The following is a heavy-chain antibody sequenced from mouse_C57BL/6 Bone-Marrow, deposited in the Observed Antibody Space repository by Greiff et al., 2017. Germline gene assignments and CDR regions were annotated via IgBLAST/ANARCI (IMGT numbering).Heavy chain of an antibody. J-gene: IGHJ4*01. CDR3: ARGRMDY. Sequence: EVQLMESGPGLVKPSQSLSLTCSVTGYSITSGYYWNWIRQFPGNKLEWMGYISYDGSNNYNPSLKNRISITRDTSKNQFFLKLNSVTTEDTATYYCARGRMDYWGQGTSVTVSS. V-gene: IGHV3-6*01. CDR2: ISYDGSN. CDR1: GYSITSGYY.